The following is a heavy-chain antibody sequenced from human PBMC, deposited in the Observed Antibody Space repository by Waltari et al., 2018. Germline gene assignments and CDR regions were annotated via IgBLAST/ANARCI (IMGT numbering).Heavy chain of an antibody. CDR3: ARFGYSSGWSYYYYYMDV. CDR1: GGTFSSSA. V-gene: IGHV1-69*10. Sequence: QVQLVQSGAEVKKPGSSVKVSCKASGGTFSSSAIRWVRQAPGHGLEWMGGIIPILGIANYAQKFQGRVTITADKSTSTAYMELSSLRSEDTAVYYCARFGYSSGWSYYYYYMDVWGKGTTVTVSS. CDR2: IIPILGIA. J-gene: IGHJ6*03. D-gene: IGHD6-19*01.